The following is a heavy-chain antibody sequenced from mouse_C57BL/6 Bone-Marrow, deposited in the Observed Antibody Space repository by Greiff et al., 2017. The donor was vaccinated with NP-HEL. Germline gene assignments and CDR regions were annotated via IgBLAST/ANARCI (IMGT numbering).Heavy chain of an antibody. V-gene: IGHV1-66*01. CDR3: ARGDYGSSWGYFDV. D-gene: IGHD1-1*01. CDR1: GYSFTSYY. J-gene: IGHJ1*03. CDR2: IYPGSGNT. Sequence: VQLVESGPELVKPGASVKISCKASGYSFTSYYIHWVKQRPGQGLEWIGWIYPGSGNTKYNEKFKGKATLTADTSSSTAYMQLSSLTSEDSAVYYCARGDYGSSWGYFDVWGTGTTVTVSS.